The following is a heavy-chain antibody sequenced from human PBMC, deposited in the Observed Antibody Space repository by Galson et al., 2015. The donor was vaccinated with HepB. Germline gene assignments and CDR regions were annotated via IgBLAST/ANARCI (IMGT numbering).Heavy chain of an antibody. V-gene: IGHV3-30*18. D-gene: IGHD3-10*01. CDR3: ANWAALSGGFGNGMDV. CDR2: ISYDGSNK. CDR1: GFTFSSYG. J-gene: IGHJ6*02. Sequence: SLRLSCAASGFTFSSYGMHWVRQAPGKGLEWVAVISYDGSNKYYADSVKGRFTISRDNSKNTLYPQMNSLRAEDTAVYYCANWAALSGGFGNGMDVWGQGTTVTVSS.